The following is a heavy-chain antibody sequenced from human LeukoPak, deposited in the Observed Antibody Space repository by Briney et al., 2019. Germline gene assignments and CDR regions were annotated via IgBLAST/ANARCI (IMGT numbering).Heavy chain of an antibody. V-gene: IGHV4-34*01. D-gene: IGHD3-3*01. J-gene: IGHJ5*02. CDR1: GGSFSSNS. Sequence: PSETLSLTCAVYGGSFSSNSWSWIRQSPGKGLEWIGEFSQTGTSNYNPSLKSRVTISVDTSKNQISLKLRSVTGADTAMYYCAREAFTLIGVVVTNLATWFDPWGQGTLVVVSP. CDR3: AREAFTLIGVVVTNLATWFDP. CDR2: FSQTGTS.